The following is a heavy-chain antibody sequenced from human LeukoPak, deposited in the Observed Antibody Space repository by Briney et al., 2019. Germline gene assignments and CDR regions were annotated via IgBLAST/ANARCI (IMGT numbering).Heavy chain of an antibody. V-gene: IGHV4-4*07. Sequence: SETLSLTCTVSGGSISNYYWSWIRQPAGKGLEWIGRICTSGSANYNPSLESRVAMSVDTSKKQFSLILSSVTAADTAVDYCARDRCNSTNCSARVAFDSWGQGTMVTVSS. CDR3: ARDRCNSTNCSARVAFDS. CDR1: GGSISNYY. CDR2: ICTSGSA. D-gene: IGHD2-2*01. J-gene: IGHJ3*02.